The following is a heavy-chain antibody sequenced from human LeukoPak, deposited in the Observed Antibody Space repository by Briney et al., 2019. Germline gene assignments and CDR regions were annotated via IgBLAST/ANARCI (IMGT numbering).Heavy chain of an antibody. J-gene: IGHJ3*02. CDR1: GWTFSRYG. V-gene: IGHV1-18*01. CDR3: ARDGSSWVFDI. D-gene: IGHD6-13*01. Sequence: ASVNVSCKASGWTFSRYGISWVRQAPEQGLEWMGWISAYNGNTHYPQKFHARVTMPTDTSTNTAYMELRSLRSDDTAVYYCARDGSSWVFDIWGQGTMVTVSS. CDR2: ISAYNGNT.